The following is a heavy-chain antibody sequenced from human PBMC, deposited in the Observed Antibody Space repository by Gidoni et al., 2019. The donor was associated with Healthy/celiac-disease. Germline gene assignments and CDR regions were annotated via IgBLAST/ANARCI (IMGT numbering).Heavy chain of an antibody. D-gene: IGHD2-15*01. CDR3: ARQYCSGGSCYPPLFAFDI. V-gene: IGHV4-39*01. Sequence: QLQLQESGPGLVKPSETLSLTCTVSGGSFSSSRYSWGWIRQPPGKGLEWIGSIYYSGSTYYNPSLKSRVTISVDTSKNQFSLKLSSVTAADTAVYYCARQYCSGGSCYPPLFAFDIWGQGTMVTVSS. CDR1: GGSFSSSRYS. J-gene: IGHJ3*02. CDR2: IYYSGST.